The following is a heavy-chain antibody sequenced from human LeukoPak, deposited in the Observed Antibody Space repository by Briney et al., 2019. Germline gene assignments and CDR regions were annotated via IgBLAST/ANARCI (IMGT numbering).Heavy chain of an antibody. CDR3: VRESDVWSGPGIGRPLDV. CDR1: GFTFSNSW. V-gene: IGHV3-7*01. J-gene: IGHJ6*04. D-gene: IGHD3-3*01. Sequence: PGGSLRLSCLASGFTFSNSWMTWVRQAPGRGLEWVANIKEDGSDKQYVDSVRGRFTISRDNAKNSVSLQMDGLRAEDTAVYHCVRESDVWSGPGIGRPLDVWGEGTTVTVSS. CDR2: IKEDGSDK.